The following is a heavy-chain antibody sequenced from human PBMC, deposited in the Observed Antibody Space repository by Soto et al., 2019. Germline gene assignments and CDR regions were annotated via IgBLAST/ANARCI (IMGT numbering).Heavy chain of an antibody. CDR2: ISASSSHK. V-gene: IGHV3-21*02. CDR3: ARLRSDAFDI. Sequence: EVQLVESGGRLVKPGESLRLSCVASGFDFSYYTMNWVRQAPGKGLEWVSAISASSSHKYSADSVRGRFNFSRDNANNSLYLQMNNLRVEDTAVYYCARLRSDAFDIWGQGTLVTVSS. CDR1: GFDFSYYT. J-gene: IGHJ3*02. D-gene: IGHD4-17*01.